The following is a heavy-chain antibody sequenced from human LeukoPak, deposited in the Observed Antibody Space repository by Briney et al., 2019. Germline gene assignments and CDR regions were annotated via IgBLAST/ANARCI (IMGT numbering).Heavy chain of an antibody. D-gene: IGHD6-13*01. CDR2: ISYNGGRT. J-gene: IGHJ3*02. V-gene: IGHV3-64*01. Sequence: GGSLKLSCAASGFTLSSYSMHWVRQAPGKGLEFVSAISYNGGRTYYAKSVKGRFIISRDSSKNTLYLQMGSLRTEDMGVYYCARVAAFGTAAFDIWGQGTMVTVSS. CDR3: ARVAAFGTAAFDI. CDR1: GFTLSSYS.